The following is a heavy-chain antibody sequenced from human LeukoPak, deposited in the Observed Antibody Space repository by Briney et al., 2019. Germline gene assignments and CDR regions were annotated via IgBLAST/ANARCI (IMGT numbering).Heavy chain of an antibody. CDR2: IYYSGST. CDR3: ARDRQWLGFDY. V-gene: IGHV4-39*07. Sequence: SETLSLTCTVSGGSISSSSYYWGWIRQPPGKGLEWIGSIYYSGSTYYNPSLRSRVTISVDTSKNQFSLKLSSVTAADTAVYYCARDRQWLGFDYWGQGTLVTVSS. D-gene: IGHD6-19*01. J-gene: IGHJ4*02. CDR1: GGSISSSSYY.